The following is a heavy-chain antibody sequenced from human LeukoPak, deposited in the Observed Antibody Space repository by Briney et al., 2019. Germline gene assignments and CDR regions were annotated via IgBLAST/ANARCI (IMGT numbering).Heavy chain of an antibody. J-gene: IGHJ6*03. CDR2: MNPSGST. Sequence: GSLILSGASSGFTFGSFWIYWVRHAPGKGLEGIGEMNPSGSTSYNPSLKSRVTISVDTSKNHFSLKLSSLTAAATAVYYCARGRQDVTMIVVVMTSVSYYLDVWGKGTTVTVS. CDR1: GFTFGSFW. D-gene: IGHD3-22*01. CDR3: ARGRQDVTMIVVVMTSVSYYLDV. V-gene: IGHV4-34*01.